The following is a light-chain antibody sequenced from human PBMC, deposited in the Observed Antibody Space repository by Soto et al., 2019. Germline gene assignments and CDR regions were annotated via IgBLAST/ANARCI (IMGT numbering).Light chain of an antibody. V-gene: IGKV3-15*01. CDR2: GAS. J-gene: IGKJ2*01. CDR1: QSVSSH. CDR3: QQYYSFPYT. Sequence: EVVMTQSPATLSVSPGEGATLSCRASQSVSSHLAWYQQKPGQSPRLLIYGASTRATGVPARFSGSGSGTEFTLTISSLQSEDFATYYCQQYYSFPYTFGQGTKLEIK.